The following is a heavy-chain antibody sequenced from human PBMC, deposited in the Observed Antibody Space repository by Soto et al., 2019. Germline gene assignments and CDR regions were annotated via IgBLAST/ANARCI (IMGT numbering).Heavy chain of an antibody. V-gene: IGHV4-4*02. CDR2: IYHSGST. Sequence: SENLSLTCAVSGGSISSINWWSWVRQPPGKGLEWIGEIYHSGSTNYNPSLKSRVTISVDKSKNQFSLKLSSVTAADTAVYYCARVSGSYYYGIDVWGQGTTVTVSS. D-gene: IGHD5-12*01. CDR1: GGSISSINW. CDR3: ARVSGSYYYGIDV. J-gene: IGHJ6*02.